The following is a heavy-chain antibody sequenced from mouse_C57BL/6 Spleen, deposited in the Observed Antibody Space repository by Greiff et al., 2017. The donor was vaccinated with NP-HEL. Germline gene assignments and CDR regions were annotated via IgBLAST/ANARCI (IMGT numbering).Heavy chain of an antibody. CDR3: TRDLGFYYGSSLAY. V-gene: IGHV1-15*01. J-gene: IGHJ3*01. CDR1: GYTFTDYE. Sequence: QVQLKQSGAELVRPGASVTLSCKASGYTFTDYEMHWVKQTPVHGLEWIGAIDPETGGTAYNQKFKGKAILTADKSSSTAYMELRSLTSEDSAVYYCTRDLGFYYGSSLAYWGQGTLVTVSA. D-gene: IGHD1-1*01. CDR2: IDPETGGT.